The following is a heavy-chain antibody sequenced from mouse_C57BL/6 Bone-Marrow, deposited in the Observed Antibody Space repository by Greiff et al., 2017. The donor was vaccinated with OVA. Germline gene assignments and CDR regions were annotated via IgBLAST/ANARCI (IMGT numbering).Heavy chain of an antibody. Sequence: EVKLMESGPGLVKPSQSLSLTCSVTGYSITSGYYWTWIRQFPGNKLEWMGYISYDGSNNYNPSLKNRISITRDTSKNQFFLKLNSVTTEDTATYYCARGGVGYWGQGTTLTVSS. CDR2: ISYDGSN. CDR3: ARGGVGY. CDR1: GYSITSGYY. V-gene: IGHV3-6*01. J-gene: IGHJ2*01. D-gene: IGHD1-1*01.